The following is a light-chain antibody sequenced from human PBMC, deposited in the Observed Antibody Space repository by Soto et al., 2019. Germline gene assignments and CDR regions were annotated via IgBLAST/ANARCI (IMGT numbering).Light chain of an antibody. J-gene: IGKJ5*01. CDR1: QTISTY. CDR2: AAS. Sequence: DIQMTQSPSSLSASVGDRVTITCRASQTISTYLNWYQQKPGKAPKVLIYAASSLQSGVPSRFSGSGSGTDFTLTISNLQPDDFATYYCQQSYRTPTFGQGTRLEIK. CDR3: QQSYRTPT. V-gene: IGKV1-39*01.